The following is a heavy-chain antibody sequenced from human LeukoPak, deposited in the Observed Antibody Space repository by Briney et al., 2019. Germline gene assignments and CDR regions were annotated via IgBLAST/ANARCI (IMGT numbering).Heavy chain of an antibody. D-gene: IGHD6-6*01. CDR1: GFTFSSYA. CDR2: ISGSGGST. CDR3: AKAYSSLEYSSLWD. J-gene: IGHJ4*02. V-gene: IGHV3-23*01. Sequence: GGSLRLSCAASGFTFSSYAMSWVRQAPGKGLEWVSAISGSGGSTYYADSVKGRFTISRDNSKNTLYLQMNSLRAEDTAVYYCAKAYSSLEYSSLWDWGQGTLVTVSS.